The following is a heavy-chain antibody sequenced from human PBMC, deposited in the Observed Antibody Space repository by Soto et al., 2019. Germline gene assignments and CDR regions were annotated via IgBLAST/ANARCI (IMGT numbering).Heavy chain of an antibody. V-gene: IGHV3-74*01. CDR2: IKSDGSGT. CDR1: GFTFSSNW. Sequence: GGSLRLSCAASGFTFSSNWMNWVRQAPGKGLAWVSRIKSDGSGTSYADSVRGRFTISRDNAKNTLYLQMDSLRAEDTAMYYCASSLTTGNPDYWGQGTLVTVYS. J-gene: IGHJ4*02. CDR3: ASSLTTGNPDY. D-gene: IGHD3-9*01.